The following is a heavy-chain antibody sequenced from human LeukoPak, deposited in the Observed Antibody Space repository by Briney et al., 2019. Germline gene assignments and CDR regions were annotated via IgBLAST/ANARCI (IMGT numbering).Heavy chain of an antibody. CDR3: ARDDQPYYYYYYMDV. Sequence: GASVKVSCKASGYTFTSYYMHWVRQAPGQGLEWMGWISAYNGNTNYAQKLQGRVTMTTDTSTSTAYMELRSLRSDDTAVYYCARDDQPYYYYYYMDVWGKGTTVTASS. CDR2: ISAYNGNT. V-gene: IGHV1-18*04. CDR1: GYTFTSYY. J-gene: IGHJ6*03.